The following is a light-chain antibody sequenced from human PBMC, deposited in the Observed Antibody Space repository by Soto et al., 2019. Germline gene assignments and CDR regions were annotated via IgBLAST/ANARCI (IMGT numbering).Light chain of an antibody. V-gene: IGKV1-5*03. J-gene: IGKJ4*01. Sequence: DIQMTQSPSTLSASVGDRVTITCRASQSISTCLAWYQQKPGKAPNLLIYKASSLASGVPSRFSGCGSGAAFTITISSLQPDDFATYYCQQYNSYPLTFGEGTKVEIK. CDR1: QSISTC. CDR3: QQYNSYPLT. CDR2: KAS.